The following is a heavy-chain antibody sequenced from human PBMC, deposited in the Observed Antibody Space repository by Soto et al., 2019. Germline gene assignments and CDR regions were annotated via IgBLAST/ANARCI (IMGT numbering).Heavy chain of an antibody. CDR2: IYHSGST. CDR3: ARGLTMVRGVTANWFDP. D-gene: IGHD3-10*01. V-gene: IGHV4-30-2*01. CDR1: GGSISSGGYS. J-gene: IGHJ5*02. Sequence: SETLSLTCAVSGGSISSGGYSWSWIRQPPGKGLEWIGYIYHSGSTYYNPSLKSRVTISVDRSKNQFSLKLSSVTAADTAVYYCARGLTMVRGVTANWFDPWGQGTLVTVSS.